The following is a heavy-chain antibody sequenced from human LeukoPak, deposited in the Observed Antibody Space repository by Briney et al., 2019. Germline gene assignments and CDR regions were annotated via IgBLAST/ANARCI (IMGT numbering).Heavy chain of an antibody. D-gene: IGHD5-18*01. CDR1: GFTFSSYG. Sequence: GGSLRLSCAASGFTFSSYGMHWVRQAPGKGLEWVAVISYDGSNKYYADSVKGRFTISRDNSKNTLYLQMNSLGADDTAIYYCTGYGLDYWGQGTLVTVSS. CDR2: ISYDGSNK. J-gene: IGHJ4*02. CDR3: TGYGLDY. V-gene: IGHV3-30*03.